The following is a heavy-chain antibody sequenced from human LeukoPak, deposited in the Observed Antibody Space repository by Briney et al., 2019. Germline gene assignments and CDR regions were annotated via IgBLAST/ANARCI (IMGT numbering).Heavy chain of an antibody. Sequence: AGGSLTLSCAASGFTVSSYAMSWVRQAPGKGLEWVSALSGSGGFTYYADSVKGRFTISRDNSKNTLFLQMNSLRAEDTAVYYCAKRGSKEFDYWGQGTLVTVSS. V-gene: IGHV3-23*01. CDR1: GFTVSSYA. J-gene: IGHJ4*02. CDR3: AKRGSKEFDY. D-gene: IGHD4-11*01. CDR2: LSGSGGFT.